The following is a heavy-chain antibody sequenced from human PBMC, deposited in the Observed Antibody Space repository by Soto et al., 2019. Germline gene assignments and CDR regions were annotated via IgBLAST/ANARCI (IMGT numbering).Heavy chain of an antibody. Sequence: GGSLRLSCAASKFTFSTSAMSWVRQAPGKGLEWVSAISGSSVSTYYADSVKGRFTISRDNSKNTLYLQMNGLRAEDTAVYYCAILPYSSGVNYFDYWGQGTLVTVSS. J-gene: IGHJ4*02. V-gene: IGHV3-23*01. D-gene: IGHD6-19*01. CDR3: AILPYSSGVNYFDY. CDR1: KFTFSTSA. CDR2: ISGSSVST.